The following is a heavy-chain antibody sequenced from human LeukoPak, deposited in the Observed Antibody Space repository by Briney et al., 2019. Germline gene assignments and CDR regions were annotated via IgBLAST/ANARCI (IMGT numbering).Heavy chain of an antibody. CDR1: GGSITSYY. D-gene: IGHD6-19*01. V-gene: IGHV4-4*07. CDR3: ARDSGSSGWTRFDY. J-gene: IGHJ4*02. CDR2: IYSSGST. Sequence: KPSETLSLTCTVSGGSITSYYWSWIQQPAGNGLEWIGRIYSSGSTNYNPSLKSRVTMSVGTSKNQFSLKLSSVTAADTAVYYCARDSGSSGWTRFDYWGQGTLVTVSS.